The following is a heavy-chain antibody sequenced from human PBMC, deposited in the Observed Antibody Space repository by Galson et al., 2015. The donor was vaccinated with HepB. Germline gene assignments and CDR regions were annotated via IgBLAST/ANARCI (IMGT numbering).Heavy chain of an antibody. Sequence: SLRISCAASGFTFSSYAMSRVRQAPRKGLERASIITGSAVGPYSADPVKGRFTISRDSSKNTLYLQMNSLRAEDTAVYYCARDLGYSYGYSCFDNWGQGTPVTVSS. CDR1: GFTFSSYA. V-gene: IGHV3-23*01. J-gene: IGHJ4*02. CDR3: ARDLGYSYGYSCFDN. CDR2: ITGSAVGP. D-gene: IGHD5-18*01.